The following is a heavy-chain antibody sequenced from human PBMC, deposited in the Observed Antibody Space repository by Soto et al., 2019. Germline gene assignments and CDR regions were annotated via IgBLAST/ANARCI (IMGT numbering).Heavy chain of an antibody. Sequence: QVQLVESGGGVVQPGRSLRLSCAASGFTFSYHALNWVRQAPGKGLEWVAVISYDGDNKYIAESVKGRFTISRDNSKNTVSLQMNCLRAEDTAMYFCARGTTTYAFSAMDVWGQGTTVTVSS. D-gene: IGHD3-16*01. J-gene: IGHJ6*02. CDR2: ISYDGDNK. V-gene: IGHV3-30-3*01. CDR3: ARGTTTYAFSAMDV. CDR1: GFTFSYHA.